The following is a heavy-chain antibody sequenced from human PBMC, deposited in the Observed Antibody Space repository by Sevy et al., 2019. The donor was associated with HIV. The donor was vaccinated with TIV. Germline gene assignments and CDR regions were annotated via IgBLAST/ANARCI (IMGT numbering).Heavy chain of an antibody. CDR3: ARDPTFSSDTRGYYPFDS. Sequence: GGSLRLSCAASGFTFSSYGMHWVRRAPGKGLEWVAVISYDGSNKHYAAPVKGRFTISRDNSRNTLFLQMNSLRLDDTAVYYCARDPTFSSDTRGYYPFDSWGQGTLVTVSS. CDR2: ISYDGSNK. J-gene: IGHJ4*02. CDR1: GFTFSSYG. V-gene: IGHV3-30*19. D-gene: IGHD3-22*01.